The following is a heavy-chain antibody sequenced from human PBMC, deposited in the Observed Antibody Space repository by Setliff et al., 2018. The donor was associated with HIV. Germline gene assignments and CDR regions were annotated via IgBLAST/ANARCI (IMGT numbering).Heavy chain of an antibody. CDR1: GGSFSGYY. Sequence: PSETLSLTCAVYGGSFSGYYWTWIRQPPGRGLEWIGEIIHSGGTNYNRSLKSRVTISVDTSKNQFSLNLSSVTAADTAVYFCARGRGSSSSWPIDYWGQGTLVTVSS. CDR2: IIHSGGT. J-gene: IGHJ4*02. V-gene: IGHV4-34*01. CDR3: ARGRGSSSSWPIDY. D-gene: IGHD6-13*01.